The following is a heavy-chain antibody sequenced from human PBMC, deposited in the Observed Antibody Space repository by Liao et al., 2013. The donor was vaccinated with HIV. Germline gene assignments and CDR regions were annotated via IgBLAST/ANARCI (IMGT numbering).Heavy chain of an antibody. CDR2: ISTNGNT. J-gene: IGHJ4*02. Sequence: QVQLQESGPGLVKPSETLSLTCTVSGGSISSYYWSWIRQPAGKGLEWIGRISTNGNTNYNPSFKSRVTMSVDTSKNQFSLKLKSVTAADTAMYYCARWGFLFFDYWGQGALVTVSS. V-gene: IGHV4-4*07. CDR3: ARWGFLFFDY. CDR1: GGSISSYY. D-gene: IGHD7-27*01.